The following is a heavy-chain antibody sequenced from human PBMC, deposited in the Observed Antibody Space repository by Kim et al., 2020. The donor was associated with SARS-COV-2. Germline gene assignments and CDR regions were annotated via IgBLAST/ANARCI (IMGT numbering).Heavy chain of an antibody. CDR1: GFTFSDHY. CDR2: ITDRADNT. CDR3: ARSPRGMGPFDI. D-gene: IGHD3-10*01. V-gene: IGHV3-72*01. J-gene: IGHJ3*02. Sequence: GGSLRLSCAPSGFTFSDHYMDWVRQAPGKGLEWVGRITDRADNTKYAASVTGRFTISRDDSKNSLYLQMNSLKVEDTALYYCARSPRGMGPFDIWGQGTVVTVSS.